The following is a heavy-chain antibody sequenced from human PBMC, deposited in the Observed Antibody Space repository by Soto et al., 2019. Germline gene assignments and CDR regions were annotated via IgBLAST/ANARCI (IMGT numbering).Heavy chain of an antibody. CDR3: ARGVWFGELPMGWFDP. CDR1: GGSISSGDYY. V-gene: IGHV4-30-4*01. J-gene: IGHJ5*02. D-gene: IGHD3-10*01. CDR2: IYYSGST. Sequence: QVQLQESGPGLVKPSQTLSLTCTVSGGSISSGDYYWSWIRQPPGKGLEWIGYIYYSGSTYYNPSLKSRVTMSVDTSKNQFSLKLSSVTVADPAVYYCARGVWFGELPMGWFDPWGQGTLVTVSS.